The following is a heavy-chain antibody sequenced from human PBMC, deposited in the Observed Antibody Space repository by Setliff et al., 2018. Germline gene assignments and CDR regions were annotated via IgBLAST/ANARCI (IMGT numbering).Heavy chain of an antibody. Sequence: SETLSLTCTVSGDSIRSRCYYWGWIRQHPGKGLEWIGSIYSSGNTYYNPSRKRRVTISVDTTKNQFPLQLKAVTAADTPVYYCARDPSRVAARPGYWGQGTLVTVSS. D-gene: IGHD6-6*01. J-gene: IGHJ4*02. CDR3: ARDPSRVAARPGY. CDR1: GDSIRSRCYY. CDR2: IYSSGNT. V-gene: IGHV4-39*06.